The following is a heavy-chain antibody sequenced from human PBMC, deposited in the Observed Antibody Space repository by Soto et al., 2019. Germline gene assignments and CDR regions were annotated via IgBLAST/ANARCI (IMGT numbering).Heavy chain of an antibody. CDR2: ISGDSGSS. CDR1: GFTFEAYS. J-gene: IGHJ3*01. V-gene: IGHV3-9*01. D-gene: IGHD1-20*01. Sequence: PGGSLRLSCAASGFTFEAYSLHWVRQLPGKGLEWVAGISGDSGSSGYADSVRGRFTVSRDNAKNSLFLQMSSLSPEDTALYYCTKRRSARPVFDAFDLWGQGTMVTVSS. CDR3: TKRRSARPVFDAFDL.